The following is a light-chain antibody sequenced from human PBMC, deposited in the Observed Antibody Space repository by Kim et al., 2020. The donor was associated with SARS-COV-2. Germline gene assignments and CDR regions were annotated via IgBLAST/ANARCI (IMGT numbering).Light chain of an antibody. Sequence: VVLTQSPATLSLSPGERATLSCRASQSVSKYLAWYQQKPGQAPRLLIYDTSNRATGIPARFTGSGSGTDFSLTISSLEPEDCAVYYCQQRNDWPLTFGGGTKLEI. CDR2: DTS. V-gene: IGKV3-11*01. CDR3: QQRNDWPLT. CDR1: QSVSKY. J-gene: IGKJ4*01.